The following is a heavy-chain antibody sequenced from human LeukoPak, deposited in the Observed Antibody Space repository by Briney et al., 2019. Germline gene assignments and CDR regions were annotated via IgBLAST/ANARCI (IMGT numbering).Heavy chain of an antibody. J-gene: IGHJ4*02. Sequence: SGPTLLMPTQTLTLTCTFSGFSLSTSNVGVGWVRQPPGKALEWLAVIYWDDDKRYSPSLRSRLTITKDTSRNMVVLTMTNMDPADTGTYYCAHRRPGYLSGWDQSYFDNWGPGTLVTVSS. CDR3: AHRRPGYLSGWDQSYFDN. V-gene: IGHV2-5*02. D-gene: IGHD6-19*01. CDR1: GFSLSTSNVG. CDR2: IYWDDDK.